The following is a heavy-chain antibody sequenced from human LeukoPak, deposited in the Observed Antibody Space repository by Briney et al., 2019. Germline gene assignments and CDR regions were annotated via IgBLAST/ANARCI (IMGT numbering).Heavy chain of an antibody. J-gene: IGHJ4*02. D-gene: IGHD6-6*01. V-gene: IGHV4-39*01. Sequence: SETLSLTCTVSGGSISSSSYYWGWIRQPPGKGMEWIGSIYSSGSAYYNPSLKSRFTISVDTSKNQFSLKLSSVTAADTAVYYCARGAEYSSSSDYWGQGTLVTVSS. CDR3: ARGAEYSSSSDY. CDR1: GGSISSSSYY. CDR2: IYSSGSA.